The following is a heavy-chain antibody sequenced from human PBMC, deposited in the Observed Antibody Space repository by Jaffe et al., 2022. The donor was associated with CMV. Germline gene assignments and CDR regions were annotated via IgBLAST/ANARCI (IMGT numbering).Heavy chain of an antibody. Sequence: EVQLVESGGVVVQPGGSLRLSCAASGFTFDDYTMHWVRQAPGKGLEWVSLISWDGGSTYYADSVKGRFTISRDNSKNSLYLQMNSLRTEDTALYYCATAGDSSAPMDYWGQGTLVTVSS. D-gene: IGHD3-22*01. CDR3: ATAGDSSAPMDY. CDR1: GFTFDDYT. V-gene: IGHV3-43*01. J-gene: IGHJ4*02. CDR2: ISWDGGST.